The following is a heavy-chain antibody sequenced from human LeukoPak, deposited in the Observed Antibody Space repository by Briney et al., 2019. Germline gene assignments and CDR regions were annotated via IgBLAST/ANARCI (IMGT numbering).Heavy chain of an antibody. D-gene: IGHD6-19*01. V-gene: IGHV3-49*04. CDR3: TRDSSGPDAFDI. CDR1: GFTFGDYA. CDR2: IRSKAYGGTT. Sequence: GSLRLSCTASGFTFGDYAMSWVRQAPGKGLEWVGFIRSKAYGGTTEYAASVKGRFTISRDDSKSIAYLQMNSLKTGDTAVYYCTRDSSGPDAFDIWGQGTMVTVSS. J-gene: IGHJ3*02.